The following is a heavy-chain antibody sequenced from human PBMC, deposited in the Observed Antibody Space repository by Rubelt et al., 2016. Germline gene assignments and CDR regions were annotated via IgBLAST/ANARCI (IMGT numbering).Heavy chain of an antibody. V-gene: IGHV1-18*01. J-gene: IGHJ5*02. CDR2: LSAYTGNT. CDR1: GYTFTSYG. D-gene: IGHD3-16*02. Sequence: QVQLVQSGAEVKKPEASVKVSCKASGYTFTSYGISWVRQAPGQGLEWMGWLSAYTGNTNYALKLQGRVTMTTDTSTSTAYMELRSRRSDETAVYYCARVMITFGGVIEVGWVDPWGQGTLVTVSS. CDR3: ARVMITFGGVIEVGWVDP.